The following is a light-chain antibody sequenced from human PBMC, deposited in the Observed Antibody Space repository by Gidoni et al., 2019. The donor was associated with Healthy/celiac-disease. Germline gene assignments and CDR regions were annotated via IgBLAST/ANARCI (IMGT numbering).Light chain of an antibody. J-gene: IGKJ1*01. CDR1: ERVSSW. CDR2: DAS. V-gene: IGKV1-5*01. CDR3: QKYNSYSWT. Sequence: DIQMTQSPYTLSASVGDRVTITCRASERVSSWLAWYRQKPRKAPKLLIYDASSLESGVQARFSGSGCGKEFTLTVSSRQLDDFATYYCQKYNSYSWTFGQGNKVEIK.